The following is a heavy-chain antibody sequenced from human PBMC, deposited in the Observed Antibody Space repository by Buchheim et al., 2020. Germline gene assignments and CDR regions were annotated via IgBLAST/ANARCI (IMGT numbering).Heavy chain of an antibody. V-gene: IGHV3-23*01. CDR2: ISGSGGST. CDR3: AKSNWVNYDSSGYPDY. CDR1: GFTFSSYA. Sequence: EVQLLESGGGLVQPGGSLRLSCAASGFTFSSYAMSWVRQAPGKGLEWGSAISGSGGSTYYADSVKGRLTISRDNSKNMLYLQMNSLRAEDTAVYYCAKSNWVNYDSSGYPDYWGQGTL. J-gene: IGHJ4*02. D-gene: IGHD3-22*01.